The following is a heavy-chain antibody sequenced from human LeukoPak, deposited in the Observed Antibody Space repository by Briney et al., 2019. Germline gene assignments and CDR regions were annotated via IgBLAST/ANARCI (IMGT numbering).Heavy chain of an antibody. CDR1: GYTFTGYY. D-gene: IGHD5-18*01. CDR2: INPNSGGT. J-gene: IGHJ4*02. CDR3: ARDSGEYSYGSDY. V-gene: IGHV1-2*02. Sequence: GASVKVSCKASGYTFTGYYMHWVRQAPGQGLEWMGWINPNSGGTNYAQKFQGRVTMTRDTSISTAYMELSRLRSDDTAVYYCARDSGEYSYGSDYWGQGTLVTVSS.